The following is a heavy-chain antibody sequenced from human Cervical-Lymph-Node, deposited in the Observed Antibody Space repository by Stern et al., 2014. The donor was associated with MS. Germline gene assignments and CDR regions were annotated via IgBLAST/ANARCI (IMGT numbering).Heavy chain of an antibody. CDR2: IYWADAK. V-gene: IGHV2-5*02. D-gene: IGHD4-17*01. CDR3: AHSTVTFDEAYGLDV. CDR1: GFSLTTDGVG. J-gene: IGHJ6*02. Sequence: QITLKESGPKLVKPTQTLTLTCTFSGFSLTTDGVGVHWIRQPPGKALEWLAVIYWADAKRCRPSLKSLLTITKDTSKNQVVLTITVMDPVDTATYYCAHSTVTFDEAYGLDVWGQGTTVTVSS.